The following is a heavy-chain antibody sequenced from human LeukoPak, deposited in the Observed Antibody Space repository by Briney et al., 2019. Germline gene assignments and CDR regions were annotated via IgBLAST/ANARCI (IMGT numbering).Heavy chain of an antibody. V-gene: IGHV1-2*02. CDR3: ARVMGGKYYLGS. CDR2: INPNSGGT. D-gene: IGHD3-16*01. CDR1: GYTFTGYY. J-gene: IGHJ4*02. Sequence: ASVKVSCKASGYTFTGYYMHWVRQAPGQGLEWMGWINPNSGGTNYAQKFQGRVTMTRDTSISTAYMELSRLRSDDTAVYYCARVMGGKYYLGSWGQGTLVTVSS.